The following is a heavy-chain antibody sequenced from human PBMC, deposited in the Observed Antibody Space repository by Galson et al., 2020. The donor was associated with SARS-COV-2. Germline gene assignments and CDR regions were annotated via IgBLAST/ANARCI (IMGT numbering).Heavy chain of an antibody. Sequence: GESLKISCAASGFTFNKYGMSWVRQAPGKGLEWVAFIRYDGDIQYYTNSVKRRFTISRDNSNNTLYQQMSSLRAEDTAVYFCAKDPTPGYNNYGDAFDIWGQGTMVTVSS. J-gene: IGHJ3*02. CDR1: GFTFNKYG. D-gene: IGHD4-4*01. V-gene: IGHV3-30*02. CDR2: IRYDGDIQ. CDR3: AKDPTPGYNNYGDAFDI.